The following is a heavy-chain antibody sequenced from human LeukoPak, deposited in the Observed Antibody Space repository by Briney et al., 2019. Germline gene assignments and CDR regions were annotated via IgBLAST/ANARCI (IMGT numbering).Heavy chain of an antibody. V-gene: IGHV1-24*01. CDR3: ARYFHGDWFDP. Sequence: ASVKVSCKVSGYTLTELSMHWVRQAPGKGLEWMGGFDPEDGETIYAQKSQGRVTMTRDTSTSTVYMELSSLRSEDTAVYYCARYFHGDWFDPWGQGTLVTVSS. CDR2: FDPEDGET. CDR1: GYTLTELS. D-gene: IGHD3-9*01. J-gene: IGHJ5*02.